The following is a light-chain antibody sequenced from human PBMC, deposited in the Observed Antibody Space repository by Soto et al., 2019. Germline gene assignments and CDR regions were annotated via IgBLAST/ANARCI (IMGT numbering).Light chain of an antibody. CDR2: KAS. Sequence: DIQMTQSPSTLSSSVGYRVTITCRASQSISSRLAWYQQKPGKAPKLLIYKASTLKSGVPSRFSGSGSGTEFTLTISSLQPEDVATYYCQRYDSAPVTFGQGTRLEIK. J-gene: IGKJ5*01. V-gene: IGKV1-5*03. CDR1: QSISSR. CDR3: QRYDSAPVT.